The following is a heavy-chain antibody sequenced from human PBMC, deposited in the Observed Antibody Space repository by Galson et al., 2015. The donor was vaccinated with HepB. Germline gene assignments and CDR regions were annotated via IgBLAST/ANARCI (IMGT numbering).Heavy chain of an antibody. CDR1: GDSVSSNSAA. D-gene: IGHD6-19*01. V-gene: IGHV6-1*01. CDR3: ARDPSGWYRGLLRYYGMDV. CDR2: TYYRSKWYN. Sequence: CAISGDSVSSNSAAWNWIRQSPSRGLEWLGRTYYRSKWYNDYAVSVKSRITINPDTSKNQFSLQLNSVTPEDTAVYYCARDPSGWYRGLLRYYGMDVWGQGTTVTVSS. J-gene: IGHJ6*02.